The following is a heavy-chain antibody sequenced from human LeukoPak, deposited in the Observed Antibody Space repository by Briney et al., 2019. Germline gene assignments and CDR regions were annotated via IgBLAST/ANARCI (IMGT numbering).Heavy chain of an antibody. V-gene: IGHV4-4*07. Sequence: PSETLSLTCTVSGGSINNYYWNWLRQPAGKGLEYIGRMYSSGSTDYNPSLKSRVTMSVDTSKNQFSLKVSSVTAADTAVYYCARVPQVSATGHFDYWGQGTLVTVSS. CDR1: GGSINNYY. CDR2: MYSSGST. D-gene: IGHD6-13*01. CDR3: ARVPQVSATGHFDY. J-gene: IGHJ4*02.